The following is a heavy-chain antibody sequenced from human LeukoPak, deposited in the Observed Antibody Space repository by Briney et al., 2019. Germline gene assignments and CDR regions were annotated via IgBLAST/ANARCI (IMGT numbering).Heavy chain of an antibody. CDR1: GGSFSGYY. CDR3: ARGSSDFWSGYYTAGPFDY. J-gene: IGHJ4*02. CDR2: INHSGST. Sequence: SETLSLTCAVYGGSFSGYYWSWIRQPPGKGLEWIGEINHSGSTNYNPSLKSRVTISVDTSKNQFSLKLSSVTAADTAVYYCARGSSDFWSGYYTAGPFDYWGQGTLVTVSS. D-gene: IGHD3-3*01. V-gene: IGHV4-34*01.